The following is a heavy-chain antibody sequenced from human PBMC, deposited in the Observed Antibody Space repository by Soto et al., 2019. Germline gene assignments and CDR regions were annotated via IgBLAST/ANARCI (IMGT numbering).Heavy chain of an antibody. D-gene: IGHD2-21*02. V-gene: IGHV4-30-4*08. CDR3: AREDDGGDRDYYGLDV. CDR2: IHYTGSI. CDR1: GGSISSEYFH. Sequence: SETLSLTCTVSGGSISSEYFHWTWIRQSPGKGLEWIGYIHYTGSIMYNPSFKSRLTMAVDTTKNQFSLQLTSVTAADTAVYFCAREDDGGDRDYYGLDVWGQGTTVTVSS. J-gene: IGHJ6*02.